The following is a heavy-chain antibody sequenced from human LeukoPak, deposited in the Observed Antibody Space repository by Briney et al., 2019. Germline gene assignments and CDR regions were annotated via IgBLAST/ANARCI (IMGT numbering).Heavy chain of an antibody. CDR2: IYYSGST. CDR3: ARRAGAYTHPYDY. D-gene: IGHD3-16*01. Sequence: SETLSLTCTVSGGTISSSGYYWGWIRQPPGKGLEWIGSIYYSGSTYYNPSLKSRVTISVDTSKNQFSLKLSSVTAAASAVHYCARRAGAYTHPYDYWGQGTLVTVS. CDR1: GGTISSSGYY. J-gene: IGHJ4*02. V-gene: IGHV4-39*07.